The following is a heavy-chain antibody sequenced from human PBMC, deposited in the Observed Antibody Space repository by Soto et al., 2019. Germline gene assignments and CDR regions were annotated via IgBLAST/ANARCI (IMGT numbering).Heavy chain of an antibody. Sequence: QVQLVESGGGVVQPGTSLRLSCEASGFTFNTYAMHWVRQAPGKGLEWVAVISSDGSVKFYADSVKGRFTISRDNSKNTLYLQLNSLRSEDTAVYYCARKEGYCYVGSCSGDYWGQGTLVTVSS. CDR2: ISSDGSVK. CDR3: ARKEGYCYVGSCSGDY. V-gene: IGHV3-30*03. J-gene: IGHJ4*02. CDR1: GFTFNTYA. D-gene: IGHD2-15*01.